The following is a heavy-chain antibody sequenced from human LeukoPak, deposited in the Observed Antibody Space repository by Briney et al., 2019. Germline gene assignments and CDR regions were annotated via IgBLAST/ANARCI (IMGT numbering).Heavy chain of an antibody. CDR1: GFTFSNYS. Sequence: GGSLRLSCAASGFTFSNYSVSWVRQAPGKGLEWVSSISTGSSYIYYADSVKGRFTISRDNAKNSLYLQTNSLRAEDTAVYYCVREGRIQLTNFDYWGQGTLVTVSS. D-gene: IGHD5-18*01. CDR3: VREGRIQLTNFDY. V-gene: IGHV3-21*01. J-gene: IGHJ4*02. CDR2: ISTGSSYI.